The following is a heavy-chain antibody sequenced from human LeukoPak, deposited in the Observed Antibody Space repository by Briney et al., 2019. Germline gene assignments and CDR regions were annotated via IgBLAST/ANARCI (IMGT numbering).Heavy chain of an antibody. Sequence: SETLSLTCTVSGGSISIYYWNWVRQPPGKGLEWIGYTYNSGGTDYNTDYNPSLRSRVTISVDTSKNQFSLKLSSVTAADTAVYYCAVAGTGNWFDPWGQGTLVTVSS. J-gene: IGHJ5*02. D-gene: IGHD6-19*01. CDR1: GGSISIYY. CDR3: AVAGTGNWFDP. V-gene: IGHV4-59*12. CDR2: TYNSGGTDYNT.